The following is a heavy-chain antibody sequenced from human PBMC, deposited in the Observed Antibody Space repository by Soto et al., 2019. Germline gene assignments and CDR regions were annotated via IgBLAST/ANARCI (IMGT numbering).Heavy chain of an antibody. D-gene: IGHD6-13*01. J-gene: IGHJ4*02. Sequence: GASVKVSCKASGGTFSSYAISWVRQAPGQGLEWMGGIIPIFGTANYEQKFQGRVTITADESTSTAYMELSSLRYEDTAVYYCARGPGGSSADYWGKGTLVTVSS. V-gene: IGHV1-69*13. CDR2: IIPIFGTA. CDR1: GGTFSSYA. CDR3: ARGPGGSSADY.